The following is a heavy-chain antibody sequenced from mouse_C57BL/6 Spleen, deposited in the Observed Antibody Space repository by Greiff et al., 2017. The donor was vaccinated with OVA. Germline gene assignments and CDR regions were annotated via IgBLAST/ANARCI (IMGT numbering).Heavy chain of an antibody. CDR3: ARIYYDYDPAY. V-gene: IGHV1-80*01. D-gene: IGHD2-4*01. CDR2: IYPGDGDT. J-gene: IGHJ3*01. Sequence: QVQLKESGAELVKPGASVKISCKASGYAFSSYWMNWVKQRPGKGLEWIGQIYPGDGDTNYNGKFKGKATLTADKSSSTAYMQLSSLTSEDSAVYFCARIYYDYDPAYWGQGTLVTVSA. CDR1: GYAFSSYW.